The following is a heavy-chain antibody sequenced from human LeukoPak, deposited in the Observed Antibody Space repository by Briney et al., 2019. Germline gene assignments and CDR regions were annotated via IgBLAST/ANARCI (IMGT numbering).Heavy chain of an antibody. CDR2: ISWNSGSI. CDR1: GFTVSNNY. V-gene: IGHV3-9*01. CDR3: AKSSGDGQWLAFDY. J-gene: IGHJ4*02. Sequence: GGSLRLSCAASGFTVSNNYMIWVRQAPGKGLEWVSGISWNSGSIGYADSVKGRFTISRDNAKNSLYLQMNSLRAEDTALYYCAKSSGDGQWLAFDYWGQGTLVTVSS. D-gene: IGHD6-19*01.